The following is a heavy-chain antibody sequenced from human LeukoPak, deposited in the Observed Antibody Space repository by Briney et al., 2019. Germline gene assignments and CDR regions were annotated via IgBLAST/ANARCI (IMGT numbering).Heavy chain of an antibody. CDR2: ISGSGGST. Sequence: GGSLRLSCAASGFTFSSYAMSWVRQAPGKGLEWVSAISGSGGSTYYADSVKGRFTISRDNSKNTLYLQTNSLRAEDTAVYYCARTSTLNYYGSGSYYNVFGYFDYWGQGTLVTVSS. CDR1: GFTFSSYA. D-gene: IGHD3-10*01. CDR3: ARTSTLNYYGSGSYYNVFGYFDY. V-gene: IGHV3-23*01. J-gene: IGHJ4*02.